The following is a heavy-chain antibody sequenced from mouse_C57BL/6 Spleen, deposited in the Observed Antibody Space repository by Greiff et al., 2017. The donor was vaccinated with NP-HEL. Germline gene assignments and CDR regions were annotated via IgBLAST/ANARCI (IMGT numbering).Heavy chain of an antibody. D-gene: IGHD1-1*01. CDR3: ARAYDFDY. V-gene: IGHV5-17*01. CDR2: ISSGSSTI. Sequence: EVQVVESGGGLVKPGGSLKLSCAASGFTFSDYGMHWVRQAPEKGLEWVAYISSGSSTIYYADTVKGRFTISSDNAKNTLFLRMTSLRSEDTAMCYCARAYDFDYWGQGTTLTVSS. J-gene: IGHJ2*01. CDR1: GFTFSDYG.